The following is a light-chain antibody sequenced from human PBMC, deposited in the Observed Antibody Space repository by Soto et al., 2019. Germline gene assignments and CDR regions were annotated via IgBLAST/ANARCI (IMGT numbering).Light chain of an antibody. Sequence: EIVLTQSPGTLSLSPGERVTLSCRASQILSSNLAWYQQKHGQAPRRLIFGASIRATGIPDRFSGSGSGTDFTLTISGLEPEDFAVYYCQQYGSSPSTFGQGTKVDIK. CDR1: QILSSN. CDR2: GAS. J-gene: IGKJ1*01. V-gene: IGKV3-20*01. CDR3: QQYGSSPST.